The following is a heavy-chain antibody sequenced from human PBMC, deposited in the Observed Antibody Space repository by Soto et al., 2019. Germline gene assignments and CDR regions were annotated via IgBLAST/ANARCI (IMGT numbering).Heavy chain of an antibody. V-gene: IGHV3-66*01. Sequence: EVQLVESGGGLVQPGGSLRLSCAASGFTVSSYYMNWVRQAPGKGLEWVSVIYSGGSTYYADSVKGRFTISRDNSNNTIYLQLNSLRAEDTAVYYCARDSGGTGLEYWGQGTLVTVSS. CDR3: ARDSGGTGLEY. D-gene: IGHD2-15*01. CDR2: IYSGGST. CDR1: GFTVSSYY. J-gene: IGHJ4*02.